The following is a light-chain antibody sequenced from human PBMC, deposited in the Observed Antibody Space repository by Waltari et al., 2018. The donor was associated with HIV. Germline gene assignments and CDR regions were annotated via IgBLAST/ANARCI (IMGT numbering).Light chain of an antibody. Sequence: SYELTQSPSVSVSPGQTASITCPGDKLGDKYACWYQQKPGQSPVLVIYEDSKRPSGVPGGFSGSNSGNTATLTISGTQAMDEADYYCQAGDTTTVVFGGGTKLTVL. CDR3: QAGDTTTVV. CDR2: EDS. J-gene: IGLJ2*01. V-gene: IGLV3-1*01. CDR1: KLGDKY.